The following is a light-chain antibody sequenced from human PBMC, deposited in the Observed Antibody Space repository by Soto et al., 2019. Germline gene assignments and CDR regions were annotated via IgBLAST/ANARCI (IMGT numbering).Light chain of an antibody. V-gene: IGKV1-9*01. CDR1: QGISSY. J-gene: IGKJ5*01. CDR3: QQFNSSPIT. CDR2: AAS. Sequence: DIQLTQSPSFLSASVGDRVTITCRASQGISSYLAWYQQKPGKAPKLLIYAASTLQSGVPSRFSGSGSGTEFTLTISSLQPEDFATYYCQQFNSSPITFGQGTRLEIK.